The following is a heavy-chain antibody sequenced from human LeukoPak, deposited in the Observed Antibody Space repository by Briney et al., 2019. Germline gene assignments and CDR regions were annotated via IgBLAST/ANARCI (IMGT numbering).Heavy chain of an antibody. V-gene: IGHV4-38-2*01. CDR3: AAYCSGGSCYSDSDY. Sequence: GSLRLSCAASGFPFSTNDMSWVRQAPGKGLEWIGSIYHSGSTYYNPSLKSRVTISVDTSKNQFSLKLSSVTAADTAVYYCAAYCSGGSCYSDSDYWGQGTLVTVSS. J-gene: IGHJ4*02. CDR2: IYHSGST. D-gene: IGHD2-15*01. CDR1: GFPFSTNDM.